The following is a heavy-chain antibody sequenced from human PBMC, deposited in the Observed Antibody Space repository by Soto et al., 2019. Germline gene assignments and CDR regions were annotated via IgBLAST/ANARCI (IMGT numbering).Heavy chain of an antibody. V-gene: IGHV3-72*01. CDR1: GFTFSDHY. CDR2: TRDKANSYTT. CDR3: ARAGYYYLDV. J-gene: IGHJ6*03. Sequence: EVQLVESGGGLVQPGGSLRLSCAASGFTFSDHYMDWVRQAPGKGLEWVGRTRDKANSYTTEYAASGKGRFTISRDDSKNSLYLQVNSLKTEDTAVYYCARAGYYYLDVWGKGTTVTV.